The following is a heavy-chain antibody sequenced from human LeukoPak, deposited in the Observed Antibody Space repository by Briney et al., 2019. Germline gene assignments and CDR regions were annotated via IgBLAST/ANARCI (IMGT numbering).Heavy chain of an antibody. D-gene: IGHD2-2*01. V-gene: IGHV1-46*01. J-gene: IGHJ4*02. Sequence: ASVKVSCKASGYTFTSYYMHWVRQAPGQGLEWMGIINPSGGSTSYAQKFQGRVTMTRDTSTSTVYMELSSLRSEDTAVCYCARDRVVPAAIEYYFDYWGQGTLVTVSS. CDR3: ARDRVVPAAIEYYFDY. CDR1: GYTFTSYY. CDR2: INPSGGST.